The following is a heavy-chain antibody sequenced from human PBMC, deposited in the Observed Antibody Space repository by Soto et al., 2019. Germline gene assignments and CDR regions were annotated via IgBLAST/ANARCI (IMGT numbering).Heavy chain of an antibody. D-gene: IGHD6-6*01. CDR2: IYYIGGT. Sequence: QVQLQESGPGLVKPSQTLSLTCTVSGGSISSGDYYWSWIRQPPGKGLEWIGYIYYIGGTYYNPSLKSRVTISLDTSKNQFSLKLSSVTAADTAVYYCARVGSSIATRPFDYWGQGTLVTVSS. V-gene: IGHV4-30-4*01. J-gene: IGHJ4*02. CDR3: ARVGSSIATRPFDY. CDR1: GGSISSGDYY.